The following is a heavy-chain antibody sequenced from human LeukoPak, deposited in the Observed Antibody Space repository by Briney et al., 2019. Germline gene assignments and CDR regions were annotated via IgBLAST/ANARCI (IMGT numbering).Heavy chain of an antibody. D-gene: IGHD1-26*01. CDR3: ARMGGSYCFWFDP. CDR1: GGSFSGYY. J-gene: IGHJ5*02. CDR2: INHSGST. Sequence: SETLSLTCAVYGGSFSGYYWSWLRQPPGKGLEWIGEINHSGSTNYNTSLTSRVTISVDTSKNQFPLKLSSVTAADTAVYYCARMGGSYCFWFDPWGQGTLVTVSS. V-gene: IGHV4-34*01.